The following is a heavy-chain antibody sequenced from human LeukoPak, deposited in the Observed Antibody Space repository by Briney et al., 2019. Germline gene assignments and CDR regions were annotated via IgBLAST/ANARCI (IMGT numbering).Heavy chain of an antibody. J-gene: IGHJ4*02. CDR3: AKGPGKWLLLSHFDY. CDR2: ISWNSGSI. CDR1: GFTFDDYA. V-gene: IGHV3-9*01. Sequence: GGSLRLSCAASGFTFDDYAMHWVRQAPGKGLEWVSGISWNSGSIGYADSVKGRFTISRDNAKNSLYPQMNSLRAEDTALYYCAKGPGKWLLLSHFDYWGQGTLVTVSS. D-gene: IGHD3-3*01.